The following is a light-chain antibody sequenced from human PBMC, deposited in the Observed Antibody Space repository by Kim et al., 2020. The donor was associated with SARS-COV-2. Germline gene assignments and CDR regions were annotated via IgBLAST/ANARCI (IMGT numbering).Light chain of an antibody. CDR3: QAWDSSTCL. CDR2: QDT. Sequence: SYELTQPPSVSVSPGQTASISCSGDKLGDKYACWYQQKPGRSPVLVIYQDTKRPSGIPERFSGSNSGNTATLTISETQAMDEADYYCQAWDSSTCLFGGG. CDR1: KLGDKY. J-gene: IGLJ2*01. V-gene: IGLV3-1*01.